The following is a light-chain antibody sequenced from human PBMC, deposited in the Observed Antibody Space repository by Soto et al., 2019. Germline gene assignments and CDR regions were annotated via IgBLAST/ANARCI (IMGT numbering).Light chain of an antibody. CDR1: QSVSGSY. CDR2: GAF. CDR3: QQYSASPRT. J-gene: IGKJ1*01. V-gene: IGKV3-20*01. Sequence: EIVLTQSPGTLSLSPGERATVSCRASQSVSGSYLAWYQQKPGQAPRLLIYGAFNRAGGIPDRFSGSGSGTDFTLTISRLEPEDFAVYYCQQYSASPRTFGKGTKVDIK.